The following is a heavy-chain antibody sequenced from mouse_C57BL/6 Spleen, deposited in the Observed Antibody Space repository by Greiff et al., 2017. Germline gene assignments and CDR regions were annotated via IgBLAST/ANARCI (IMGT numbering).Heavy chain of an antibody. CDR1: GYTFTSYW. D-gene: IGHD2-1*01. J-gene: IGHJ1*03. Sequence: VQLQQSGAELVKPGASVKLSCKASGYTFTSYWMQWVKQRPGQGLEWIGGIDPSDGYTNYNQKFKGKATMTVDTSSSTAYMQLSSLTSEDSAVYYCARRADYGTDWYFDGWGTGTTVTVSS. CDR3: ARRADYGTDWYFDG. V-gene: IGHV1-50*01. CDR2: IDPSDGYT.